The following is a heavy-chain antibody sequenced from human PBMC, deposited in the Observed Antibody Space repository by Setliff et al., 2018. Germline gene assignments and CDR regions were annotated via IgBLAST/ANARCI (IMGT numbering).Heavy chain of an antibody. CDR1: GFGFSDAW. V-gene: IGHV3-15*01. D-gene: IGHD2-15*01. CDR2: IKSKAYGGTA. J-gene: IGHJ4*02. CDR3: STGSDGW. Sequence: GGSLRLSCVGSGFGFSDAWMTWVRQAPGKGLEWVGHIKSKAYGGTADYATAVKGRFSISRDDSKDTVFLQMNSLKTEDTGTYYCSTGSDGWWGQGTLVSVSS.